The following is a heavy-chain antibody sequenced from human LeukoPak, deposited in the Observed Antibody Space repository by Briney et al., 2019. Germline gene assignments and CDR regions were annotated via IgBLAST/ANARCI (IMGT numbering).Heavy chain of an antibody. CDR1: GFTFSSYG. D-gene: IGHD2-2*01. Sequence: GGSLRLSCAASGFTFSSYGMHWVRQAPGKGLEWVAVIWYDGSSKYYADSVKGRFTISRDNSKNTLYLQMNSLRAEDTAVYYCAKDCSSTSCYVFDYWGQGTLVTVSS. CDR3: AKDCSSTSCYVFDY. V-gene: IGHV3-33*06. J-gene: IGHJ4*02. CDR2: IWYDGSSK.